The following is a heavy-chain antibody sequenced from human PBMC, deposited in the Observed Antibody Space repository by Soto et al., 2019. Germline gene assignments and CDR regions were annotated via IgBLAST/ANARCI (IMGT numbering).Heavy chain of an antibody. CDR2: ISHDGSYK. CDR3: AKDPEGGNDYFDH. CDR1: GFTFSAYG. Sequence: QVQLVESGGGVVQPGRSLRLSCAASGFTFSAYGMHWVRQAPGRGLEWVAIISHDGSYKAYADSVKGLFTIARDNSKGALYLLLNSLRPDDSALYYCAKDPEGGNDYFDHWGQGTQVTVSS. V-gene: IGHV3-30*18. D-gene: IGHD2-15*01. J-gene: IGHJ4*02.